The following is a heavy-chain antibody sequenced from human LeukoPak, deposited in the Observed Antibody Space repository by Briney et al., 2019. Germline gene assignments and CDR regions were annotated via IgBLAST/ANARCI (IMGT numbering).Heavy chain of an antibody. Sequence: GGSLRLSCAASGFTFSNYWIHWVRQAPGKGLVWVSRINSGGSESIYADFVKGRFTISRDNAQNTVYLQMSSLRAEDTAIYYCARGHLTGCFDYWGQGTLVTVSS. J-gene: IGHJ4*02. V-gene: IGHV3-74*01. D-gene: IGHD1-14*01. CDR1: GFTFSNYW. CDR3: ARGHLTGCFDY. CDR2: INSGGSES.